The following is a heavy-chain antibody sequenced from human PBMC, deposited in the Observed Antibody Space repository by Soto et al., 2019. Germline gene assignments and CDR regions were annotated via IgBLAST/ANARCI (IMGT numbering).Heavy chain of an antibody. CDR1: GFTFSSYA. CDR2: ISGSGGST. Sequence: GGSLRLSCAASGFTFSSYAMSWVRQAPGKGLEWVSAISGSGGSTYYADSVKGRFTISRDNSKNTLYLQINSLRAEDTAVYYCAKRRYYDFWSGSWFDPWGQGTLVTVSS. V-gene: IGHV3-23*01. J-gene: IGHJ5*02. D-gene: IGHD3-3*01. CDR3: AKRRYYDFWSGSWFDP.